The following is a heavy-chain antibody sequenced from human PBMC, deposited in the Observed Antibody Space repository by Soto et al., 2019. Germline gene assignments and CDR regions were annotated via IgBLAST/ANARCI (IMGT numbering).Heavy chain of an antibody. D-gene: IGHD2-8*02. CDR1: GGSFSGYY. CDR2: INHSGST. Sequence: SETLSLTCAVYGGSFSGYYWSWIRQPPGKGLERNGEINHSGSTNYNPSIKSRVTILVGTSKNQFSLKQSSVTAADTVVYFCARDKITGLFDYWGQGTLVTVSS. J-gene: IGHJ4*02. CDR3: ARDKITGLFDY. V-gene: IGHV4-34*01.